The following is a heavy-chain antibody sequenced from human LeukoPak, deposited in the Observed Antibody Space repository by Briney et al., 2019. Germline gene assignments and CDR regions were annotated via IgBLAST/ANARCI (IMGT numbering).Heavy chain of an antibody. CDR1: GFTFSSYG. V-gene: IGHV3-30*02. Sequence: PGGSLRLSCAASGFTFSSYGMHWVRQAPGKGLEWVAFIRYDGSNKYYADSVKGRFTISRDDSKNTLYLQMNSLRAEDTAVYYCAKSMRSGERYSSGWYFDYWGQGTLVTVSS. CDR3: AKSMRSGERYSSGWYFDY. D-gene: IGHD6-19*01. CDR2: IRYDGSNK. J-gene: IGHJ4*02.